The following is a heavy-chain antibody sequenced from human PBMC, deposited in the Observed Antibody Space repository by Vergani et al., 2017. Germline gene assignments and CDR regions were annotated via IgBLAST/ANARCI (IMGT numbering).Heavy chain of an antibody. CDR2: IYYSGST. J-gene: IGHJ3*02. CDR3: ARVSRWYAFDI. V-gene: IGHV4-39*07. D-gene: IGHD4-23*01. CDR1: GGSISSSSYY. Sequence: QLQLQESGPGLVKPSETLSLTCTVSGGSISSSSYYWGWIRQPPGKGLEWIGSIYYSGSTYYNPSLKSRVTISVDTSKNQFSLKLSSVTAADTAVYYCARVSRWYAFDIWGQGTMVTGSS.